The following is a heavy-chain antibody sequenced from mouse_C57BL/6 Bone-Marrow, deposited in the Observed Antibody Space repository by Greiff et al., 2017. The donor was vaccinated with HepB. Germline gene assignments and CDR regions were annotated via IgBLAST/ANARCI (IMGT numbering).Heavy chain of an antibody. CDR2: ISNGGGST. CDR1: GFTFSDYY. D-gene: IGHD1-1*01. Sequence: VQLKESGGGLVQPGGSLKLSCAASGFTFSDYYMYWVRQTPEKRLEWVAYISNGGGSTYYPDTVKGRFTISRDNAKNTLYLQMSRLKSEDTAMYYCARDYYGLEGAYWGQGTLVTVSA. CDR3: ARDYYGLEGAY. J-gene: IGHJ3*01. V-gene: IGHV5-12*01.